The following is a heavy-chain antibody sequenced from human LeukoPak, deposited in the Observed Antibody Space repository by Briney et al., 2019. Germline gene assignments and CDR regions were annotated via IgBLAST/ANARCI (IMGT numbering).Heavy chain of an antibody. V-gene: IGHV1-69*13. CDR1: GGTFISYA. Sequence: ASVKLSCKASGGTFISYAISWVRQAPGQGLEWMGGIIPIFGTANDAQKFQARVTITAGESTSTAYMELSSLRTEDTAVYYGARVHGFDIWGQGTMVTVSS. CDR3: ARVHGFDI. J-gene: IGHJ3*02. CDR2: IIPIFGTA.